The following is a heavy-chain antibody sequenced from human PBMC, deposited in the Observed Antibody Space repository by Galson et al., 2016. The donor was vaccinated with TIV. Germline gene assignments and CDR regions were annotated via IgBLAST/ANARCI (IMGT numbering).Heavy chain of an antibody. J-gene: IGHJ3*01. CDR1: GDSVSGNSAA. CDR2: TYCRSRCYY. V-gene: IGHV6-1*01. D-gene: IGHD3-10*01. Sequence: CAISGDSVSGNSAAWNWISQSPSSGVEWLGRTYCRSRCYYDSDDSVKSRITIESDTSKNQFTLQLNSVTSEDTAVYYCARAAGRNGATCHGNSERFDFWGQGTKVTVSS. CDR3: ARAAGRNGATCHGNSERFDF.